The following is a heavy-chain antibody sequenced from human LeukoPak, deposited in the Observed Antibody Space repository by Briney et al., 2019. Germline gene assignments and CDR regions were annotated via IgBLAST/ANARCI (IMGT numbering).Heavy chain of an antibody. V-gene: IGHV3-33*01. CDR2: IWYDGSNK. Sequence: WGSLRLSCAASGFTFSSYGMHWVRQAPGKGLEWVAVIWYDGSNKYYADSVKGRFTISRDNSKNTLYLQMNSLRAEDTAVYYCARGPGDFDWLGYPDYWGQGTLVTVSS. CDR3: ARGPGDFDWLGYPDY. D-gene: IGHD3-9*01. CDR1: GFTFSSYG. J-gene: IGHJ4*02.